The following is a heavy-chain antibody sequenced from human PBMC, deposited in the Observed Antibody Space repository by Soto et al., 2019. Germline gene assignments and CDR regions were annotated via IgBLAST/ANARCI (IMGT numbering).Heavy chain of an antibody. CDR3: AREGYYSGSGTYSPPRYYGMDV. Sequence: QVQLVQSGAEVKRAGASVKVSCKASGYTFSSYGLSWVRQAPGQGLEWMGWISDYNGNTHYAQKFKGRVLMTTDTSTRTAYMELRSLRSDDTAVYFCAREGYYSGSGTYSPPRYYGMDVWGQGTTVTVSS. D-gene: IGHD3-10*01. CDR1: GYTFSSYG. CDR2: ISDYNGNT. V-gene: IGHV1-18*01. J-gene: IGHJ6*02.